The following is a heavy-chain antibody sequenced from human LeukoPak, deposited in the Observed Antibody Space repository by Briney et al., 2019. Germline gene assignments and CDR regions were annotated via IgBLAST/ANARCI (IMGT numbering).Heavy chain of an antibody. J-gene: IGHJ3*02. Sequence: SETLSLTCTVSGGSISSYYWSWIRQPPGKGLEWIGYVYYSGSTNYNPSLKSRVTMSVDTSKNQFSLKLSSVTAADTAVYYCARVVHDAFDIWGQGTMVTVSS. CDR1: GGSISSYY. V-gene: IGHV4-59*01. CDR2: VYYSGST. CDR3: ARVVHDAFDI. D-gene: IGHD3-10*01.